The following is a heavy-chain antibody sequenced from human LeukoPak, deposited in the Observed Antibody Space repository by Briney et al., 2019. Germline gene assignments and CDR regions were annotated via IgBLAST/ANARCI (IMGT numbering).Heavy chain of an antibody. CDR2: INPNTGGT. Sequence: VASVKVPCKASGYIFTGFYMHWVRQAPGQGPEWMGWINPNTGGTTYARKFQGRVTMTRDTSITTAYMELSRLTSDDTAVYYCAREFSRTWPFDYWGQGTLVTVSS. V-gene: IGHV1-2*02. J-gene: IGHJ4*02. D-gene: IGHD6-13*01. CDR3: AREFSRTWPFDY. CDR1: GYIFTGFY.